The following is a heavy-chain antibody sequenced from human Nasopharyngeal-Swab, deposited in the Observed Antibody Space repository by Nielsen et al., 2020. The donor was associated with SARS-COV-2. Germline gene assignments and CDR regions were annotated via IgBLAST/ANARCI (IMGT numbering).Heavy chain of an antibody. J-gene: IGHJ6*02. Sequence: GGSLRLSCAASGFTVSSNYMSWVRQAPGKGLEWVSVIYSGGSTYYADSVKGRFTISRDNSKNTLYLQLNSLRAEETAVYYCARERPGWPRGLYYGMDVWGQGTTVTVSS. D-gene: IGHD2-15*01. CDR3: ARERPGWPRGLYYGMDV. CDR1: GFTVSSNY. V-gene: IGHV3-53*01. CDR2: IYSGGST.